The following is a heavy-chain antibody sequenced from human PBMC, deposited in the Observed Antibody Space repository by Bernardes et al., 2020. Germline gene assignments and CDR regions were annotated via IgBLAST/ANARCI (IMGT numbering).Heavy chain of an antibody. CDR2: INHSGSS. Sequence: SETLSLTCAVYVGSFSGYSWSWIRQPPGKGLEWIGEINHSGSSNYNPSLQSRVTISLDTSKNQFSLKLRSVTAADTAVYYCARGASTSNDFWSGSPRPFDIWGQGTLVTVSS. D-gene: IGHD3-3*01. CDR1: VGSFSGYS. J-gene: IGHJ3*02. V-gene: IGHV4-34*01. CDR3: ARGASTSNDFWSGSPRPFDI.